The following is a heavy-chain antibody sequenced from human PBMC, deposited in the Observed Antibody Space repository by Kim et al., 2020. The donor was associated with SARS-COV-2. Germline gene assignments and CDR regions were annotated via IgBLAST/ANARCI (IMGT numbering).Heavy chain of an antibody. J-gene: IGHJ6*02. CDR3: ARARPDWLGRLDV. V-gene: IGHV1-2*06. Sequence: ASVKVSCKASGYIFAGYFIQWVRQAPGQGLEWMGHINPDTEDTKFAQKFQGRVTLTRDTSISTVYMELTSLRSDDAAVYYCARARPDWLGRLDVWGQGTTVTVSS. D-gene: IGHD3-9*01. CDR2: INPDTEDT. CDR1: GYIFAGYF.